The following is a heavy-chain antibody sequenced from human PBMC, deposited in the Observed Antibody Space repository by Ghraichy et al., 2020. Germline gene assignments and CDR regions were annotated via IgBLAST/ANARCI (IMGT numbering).Heavy chain of an antibody. J-gene: IGHJ6*02. D-gene: IGHD3-16*01. Sequence: SETLSLTCTVSGDSITSHFWSWIRQPPGNGLEWIGYFYHTGSRNYNPSLKGRVTMSVDTSKNQFSLKLRSVTAADTAVYYCARDMRLGDNDYYNGMDVWGQGTTVSVSS. V-gene: IGHV4-59*11. CDR1: GDSITSHF. CDR2: FYHTGSR. CDR3: ARDMRLGDNDYYNGMDV.